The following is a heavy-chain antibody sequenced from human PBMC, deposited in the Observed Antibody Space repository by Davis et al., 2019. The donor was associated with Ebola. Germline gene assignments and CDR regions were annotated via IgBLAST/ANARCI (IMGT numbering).Heavy chain of an antibody. D-gene: IGHD6-19*01. J-gene: IGHJ4*02. Sequence: GESLKISCAASGFTFSSHAMSWVCQAPGKALEWVSAISGSGGRTYYADSLKGRFTISRDNSKNTLYLQMNSLRAEDTAVYYCAKPERIAVAGTRICLDYWGQGTLVTVSS. CDR3: AKPERIAVAGTRICLDY. V-gene: IGHV3-23*01. CDR2: ISGSGGRT. CDR1: GFTFSSHA.